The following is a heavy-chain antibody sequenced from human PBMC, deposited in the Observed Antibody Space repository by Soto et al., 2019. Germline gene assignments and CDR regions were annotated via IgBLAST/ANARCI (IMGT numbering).Heavy chain of an antibody. Sequence: GGSLRLSCAASGFTFSNYAMSWVRQAPGEGLEWVSAISGSGGSTFYADSVKGRFTISRDNSRNTLYLQMNSLRAEDTAVYYCAKDRVLMVYAVRPHDAFDIWGQGTMVTVSS. D-gene: IGHD2-8*01. CDR3: AKDRVLMVYAVRPHDAFDI. J-gene: IGHJ3*02. CDR2: ISGSGGST. CDR1: GFTFSNYA. V-gene: IGHV3-23*01.